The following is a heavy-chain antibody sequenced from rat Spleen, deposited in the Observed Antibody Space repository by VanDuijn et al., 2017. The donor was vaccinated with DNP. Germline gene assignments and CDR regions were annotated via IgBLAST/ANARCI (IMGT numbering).Heavy chain of an antibody. V-gene: IGHV5-7*01. CDR1: GFTFSDFN. J-gene: IGHJ2*01. CDR2: INYDGSST. CDR3: ARPDY. Sequence: EVQLVESGGGLVQPGRSLKLSCAASGFTFSDFNMAWVRQAPKKGLEWVATINYDGSSTYYRDSVKGRFTASRDNAKSTLYLQMDSLRSEDTATYYCARPDYWGQGVMVTVSS.